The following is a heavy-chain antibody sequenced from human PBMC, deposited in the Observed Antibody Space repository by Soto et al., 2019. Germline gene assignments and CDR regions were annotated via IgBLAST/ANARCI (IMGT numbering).Heavy chain of an antibody. V-gene: IGHV3-23*01. CDR1: GFTFSSYA. Sequence: EVQLLESGGGLVQPGGSLRLSCAASGFTFSSYAMSWVRQAPGKGLEWVSAISGSGGSTYYADSVKGRFTISRDNSKNTLYLQMNSLRADDTAVYYCAPKRVAVAPYYYYGMDVWGQGTTVTVSS. CDR2: ISGSGGST. CDR3: APKRVAVAPYYYYGMDV. D-gene: IGHD6-19*01. J-gene: IGHJ6*02.